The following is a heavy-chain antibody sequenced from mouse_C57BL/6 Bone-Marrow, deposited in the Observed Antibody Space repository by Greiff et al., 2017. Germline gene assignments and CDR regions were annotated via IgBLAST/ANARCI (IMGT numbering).Heavy chain of an antibody. CDR1: GYTFTDYY. V-gene: IGHV1-76*01. D-gene: IGHD2-3*01. CDR3: ARWGWLLRAMDY. J-gene: IGHJ4*01. CDR2: IYPGSGNT. Sequence: QVQLQQSGAELVRPGASVKLSCKASGYTFTDYYINWVKQRPGQGLEWIARIYPGSGNTYYNEKFKGKATLTAEKSSSTAYMQRSSLTSEDSAVYFCARWGWLLRAMDYWGQGTSVTVSS.